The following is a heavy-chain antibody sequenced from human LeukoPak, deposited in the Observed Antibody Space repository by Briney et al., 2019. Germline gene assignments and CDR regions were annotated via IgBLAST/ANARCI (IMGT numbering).Heavy chain of an antibody. V-gene: IGHV3-23*01. J-gene: IGHJ4*02. D-gene: IGHD2-2*01. Sequence: GGSLRLSCAASGFTFSSYAMSWVRQAPGKGLEWVSAISGSGGSTYYADSVKGRFTIPRYNSKHTLYLQMNSLRAEETAVYYCAKDAPVNIVVVPAANSWGQGTLVTVSS. CDR2: ISGSGGST. CDR3: AKDAPVNIVVVPAANS. CDR1: GFTFSSYA.